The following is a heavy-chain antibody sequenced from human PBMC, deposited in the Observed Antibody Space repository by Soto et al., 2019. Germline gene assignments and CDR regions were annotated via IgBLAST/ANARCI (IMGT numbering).Heavy chain of an antibody. Sequence: EVQLVESGGGLVQPGGSLRLSCAASGFTFSNYWMYWVRQAPGKGLEWVSRINSDGSVSSYADSVKGRLTISRDNVKYTPYMQMESLRAEDTAVYYCARGDCVGGTCYSLAGSFYYYMDVWGKGTTVTVFS. V-gene: IGHV3-74*02. D-gene: IGHD2-15*01. CDR2: INSDGSVS. CDR3: ARGDCVGGTCYSLAGSFYYYMDV. CDR1: GFTFSNYW. J-gene: IGHJ6*03.